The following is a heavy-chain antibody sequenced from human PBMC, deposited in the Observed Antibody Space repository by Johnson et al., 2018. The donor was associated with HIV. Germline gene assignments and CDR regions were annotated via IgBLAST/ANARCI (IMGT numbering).Heavy chain of an antibody. CDR3: AKDFGSGWADAFDI. CDR1: GFTFSSYW. CDR2: IKQDGSEK. V-gene: IGHV3-7*01. J-gene: IGHJ3*02. D-gene: IGHD6-19*01. Sequence: VQLVESGGGLVQPGGSLRLSCAVSGFTFSSYWMSWVRQAPGKGLEWVANIKQDGSEKYYVDSVKGRFTISRDNSKNTVYLQMNSLRTEDSALYYCAKDFGSGWADAFDIWGQGTGVTISS.